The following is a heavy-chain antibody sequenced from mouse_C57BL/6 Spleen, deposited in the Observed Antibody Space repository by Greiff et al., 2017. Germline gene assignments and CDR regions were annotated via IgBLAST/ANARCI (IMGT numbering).Heavy chain of an antibody. CDR3: ARQRGYGY. CDR1: GYSFTGYY. CDR2: INPSTGGT. Sequence: VQLQQSGPELVKPGASVKISCKASGYSFTGYYMNWVKQSPEKSLEWIGEINPSTGGTTYNQKFKAKATLTVDKSSSTAYMQLKSLTSEDSAVYYCARQRGYGYWGQGTTLTVSS. V-gene: IGHV1-42*01. J-gene: IGHJ2*01. D-gene: IGHD1-1*02.